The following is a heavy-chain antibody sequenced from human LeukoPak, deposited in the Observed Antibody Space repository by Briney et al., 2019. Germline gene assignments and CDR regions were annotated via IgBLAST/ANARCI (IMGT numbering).Heavy chain of an antibody. Sequence: GGSLRLSCAASRFTFSSYAMHWVRQAPGKGLEWVAVISYDGSNKYYADSVKGRFTISRDNSKNTLYLQMNSLRAEDTAVYYCAREYYDSSGYYEVQLDYWGQGTLVTVSS. V-gene: IGHV3-30-3*01. CDR3: AREYYDSSGYYEVQLDY. D-gene: IGHD3-22*01. J-gene: IGHJ4*02. CDR2: ISYDGSNK. CDR1: RFTFSSYA.